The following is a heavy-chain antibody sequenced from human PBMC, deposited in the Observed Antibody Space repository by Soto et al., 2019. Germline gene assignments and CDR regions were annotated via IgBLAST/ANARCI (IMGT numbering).Heavy chain of an antibody. CDR2: INVGNGNT. D-gene: IGHD3-22*01. Sequence: QVQLVQSGAEVKKPGASVKVSCEASGYIFTTYAMHWVRQAPGQRLEWMGWINVGNGNTKYSQKFQGRVTITRDTSASTAHMELSSLRSEDTAVYYCAYDSSGYLDYWGQGTLVTVSS. J-gene: IGHJ4*02. CDR1: GYIFTTYA. V-gene: IGHV1-3*01. CDR3: AYDSSGYLDY.